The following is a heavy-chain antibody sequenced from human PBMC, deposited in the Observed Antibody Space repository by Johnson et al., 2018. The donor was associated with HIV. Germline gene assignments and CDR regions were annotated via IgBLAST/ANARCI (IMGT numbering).Heavy chain of an antibody. CDR3: ARVAPFYYYDSSVDAFDI. J-gene: IGHJ3*02. Sequence: VQLVESGGGLVQPGGSLRLSCAASGFTFNDNWMGWVRQAPGKGLEWVANIKQDGREKYYVDSVKGRFTISRDNAKNSLYLQMNNLRAEDTAIYYCARVAPFYYYDSSVDAFDIWGQGTVVTVSS. CDR1: GFTFNDNW. V-gene: IGHV3-7*01. D-gene: IGHD3-22*01. CDR2: IKQDGREK.